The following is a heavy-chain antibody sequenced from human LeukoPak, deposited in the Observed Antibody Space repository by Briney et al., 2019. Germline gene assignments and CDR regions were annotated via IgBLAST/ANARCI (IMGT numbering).Heavy chain of an antibody. CDR3: TRGLTVVGAKYYFDY. D-gene: IGHD1-26*01. J-gene: IGHJ4*02. CDR2: IRSKTYGRTA. Sequence: GRSLGLSCTTSGFTFGDYAMSWVRQAPGKGLEWGGLIRSKTYGRTAEYAASVKGRFTISRDDSKSFAYLQMNSLKTEDTAVYYCTRGLTVVGAKYYFDYWGQGTLVTVSS. V-gene: IGHV3-49*04. CDR1: GFTFGDYA.